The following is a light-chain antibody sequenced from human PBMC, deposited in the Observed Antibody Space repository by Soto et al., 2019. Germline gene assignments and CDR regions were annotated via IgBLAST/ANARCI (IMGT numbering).Light chain of an antibody. Sequence: EIVLTQSPATLSLSPGERATLSCRASQSISSYLAWFQQKPGQAPRLLIYDASSRATGIPARFSGSGSGTDFTLPISSVESDDSAAYYCQQRYNRYTFGQGTKLEIK. CDR3: QQRYNRYT. V-gene: IGKV3-11*01. CDR2: DAS. J-gene: IGKJ2*01. CDR1: QSISSY.